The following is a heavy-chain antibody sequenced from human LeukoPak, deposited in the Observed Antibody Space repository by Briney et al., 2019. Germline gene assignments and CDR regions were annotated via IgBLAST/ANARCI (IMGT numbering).Heavy chain of an antibody. CDR3: ARGGSGVFDY. J-gene: IGHJ4*02. CDR1: GFTFSRYL. V-gene: IGHV3-7*01. CDR2: INQDGSEK. D-gene: IGHD6-19*01. Sequence: GGSLRLSCAASGFTFSRYLMTWVRQAPGKGLEWVADINQDGSEKYYVDSVKGRFTISGDNAKNSLYLQLNSLRAEDTAVYYCARGGSGVFDYWGQGTLVTVSS.